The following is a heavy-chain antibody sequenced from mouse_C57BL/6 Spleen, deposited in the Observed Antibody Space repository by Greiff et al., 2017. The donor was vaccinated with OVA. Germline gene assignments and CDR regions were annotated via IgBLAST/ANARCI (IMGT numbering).Heavy chain of an antibody. CDR2: ISSGGSYT. D-gene: IGHD1-1*01. CDR3: ARQGGYYGSSYNCDY. CDR1: GFTFSSYG. V-gene: IGHV5-6*01. J-gene: IGHJ2*01. Sequence: EVKLMESGGDLVKPGGSLKLSCAASGFTFSSYGMSWVRQTPDKRLEWVATISSGGSYTYYPDSVKGRFTISRDNAKNTLYLQMSSLKSEDTAMYYCARQGGYYGSSYNCDYWGQGTTLTVSS.